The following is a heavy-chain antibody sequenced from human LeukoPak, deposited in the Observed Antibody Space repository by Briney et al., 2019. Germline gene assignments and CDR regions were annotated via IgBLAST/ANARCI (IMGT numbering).Heavy chain of an antibody. V-gene: IGHV3-43*02. CDR1: GFSFDDYA. J-gene: IGHJ6*02. CDR3: AKDSYPYLYYYGMDV. D-gene: IGHD2-15*01. CDR2: ISEDGGGT. Sequence: PGGSLRLSCAASGFSFDDYAMHWVRQAPGKGLEWVSLISEDGGGTHYADSVKGRFTISRDNSRKSLYLQMNSLRSEDTALYYCAKDSYPYLYYYGMDVWGQGTTVTAS.